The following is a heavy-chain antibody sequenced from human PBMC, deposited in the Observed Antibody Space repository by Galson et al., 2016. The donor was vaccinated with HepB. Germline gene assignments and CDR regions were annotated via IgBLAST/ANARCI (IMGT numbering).Heavy chain of an antibody. Sequence: SLRLSCAASGFTFSNFDIHWVRQAPGKGLEWVAMISYDGRNKYYAESVKGRFTISRDNSKNTVSLQMNSLRPEDTAVYYCAKDLAQMPYYDFWSGGFDPWGRGTLVIVSS. D-gene: IGHD3-3*01. V-gene: IGHV3-30*18. CDR2: ISYDGRNK. CDR3: AKDLAQMPYYDFWSGGFDP. CDR1: GFTFSNFD. J-gene: IGHJ5*02.